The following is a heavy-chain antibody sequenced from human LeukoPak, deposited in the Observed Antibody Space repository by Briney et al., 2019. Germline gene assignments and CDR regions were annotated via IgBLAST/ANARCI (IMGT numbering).Heavy chain of an antibody. Sequence: PGRSLRLSCAASGFTFSSYAMHWVRQAPGKGLEWVAVISYDGSNKYYADSVKGRFTISRDNSKNTLYLQMNSLRAEDTAVYYCARGDSNLRAGGVNRFDPWGQGTLVTVSS. CDR2: ISYDGSNK. CDR1: GFTFSSYA. J-gene: IGHJ5*02. V-gene: IGHV3-30-3*01. D-gene: IGHD4-11*01. CDR3: ARGDSNLRAGGVNRFDP.